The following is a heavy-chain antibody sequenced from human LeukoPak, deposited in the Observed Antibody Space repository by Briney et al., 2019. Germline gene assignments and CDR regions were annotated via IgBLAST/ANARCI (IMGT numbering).Heavy chain of an antibody. Sequence: KSGGSLRLSCSASGFTFYNYSMNWVRPAPGKGLEWVSSISSSRSYIYYAYSVKGRITISSDNAKNSLYLQMNSLRAEETAVYYCGRQCSGGSRYDYWGQGTLVTVSS. CDR3: GRQCSGGSRYDY. J-gene: IGHJ4*02. CDR2: ISSSRSYI. V-gene: IGHV3-21*01. D-gene: IGHD2-15*01. CDR1: GFTFYNYS.